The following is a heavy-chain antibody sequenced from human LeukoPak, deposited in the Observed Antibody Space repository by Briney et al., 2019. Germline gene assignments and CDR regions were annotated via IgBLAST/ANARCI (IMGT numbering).Heavy chain of an antibody. V-gene: IGHV3-9*01. CDR3: AKVSDSSGWSFDAFDI. Sequence: GGSLRLSCAASGFTFDDYAMHWVRQAPGKGLEWVSGISWNSGSIGYADSVKGRFTISRDNAKNSLYLQMNSLRAEDTAVYYCAKVSDSSGWSFDAFDIWGQGTMVTVSS. CDR1: GFTFDDYA. CDR2: ISWNSGSI. D-gene: IGHD6-19*01. J-gene: IGHJ3*02.